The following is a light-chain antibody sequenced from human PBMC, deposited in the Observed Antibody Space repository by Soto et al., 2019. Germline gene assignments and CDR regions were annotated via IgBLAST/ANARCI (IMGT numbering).Light chain of an antibody. CDR2: EVD. CDR1: SSDVGGYNY. V-gene: IGLV2-14*01. CDR3: SSYTSSNTLV. Sequence: QSVLAQPASVSGSPGQSTIISCTGTSSDVGGYNYVSWYQQHPGKAPKFLIYEVDNRASGVSDRFSGSKSGNTASLTISGLQAEDEADYYRSSYTSSNTLVFGTGTKVTVL. J-gene: IGLJ1*01.